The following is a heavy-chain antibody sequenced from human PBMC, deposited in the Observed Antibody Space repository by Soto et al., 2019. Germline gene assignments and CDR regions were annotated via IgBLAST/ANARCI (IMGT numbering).Heavy chain of an antibody. CDR3: ARGRHQTMPYYYDGMDV. D-gene: IGHD2-2*01. CDR2: TYYRSKWYN. Sequence: KQSQTLSLTCAISGDSVSSNSAAWNWIRQSPSRGLEWLGRTYYRSKWYNDYAVSVKSRITINPDTSKNQFSLQLNSVNPADTAVYYCARGRHQTMPYYYDGMDVWGQGTTVTVSS. J-gene: IGHJ6*02. V-gene: IGHV6-1*01. CDR1: GDSVSSNSAA.